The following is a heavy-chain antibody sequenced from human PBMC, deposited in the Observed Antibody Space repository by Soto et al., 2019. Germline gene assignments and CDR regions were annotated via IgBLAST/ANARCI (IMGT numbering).Heavy chain of an antibody. V-gene: IGHV1-18*01. Sequence: QVQLVQSGAEVKKPGASVKVSCKASGYTFTNSGISWVRQAPGQGLEWMGGISTDNGNTNYAQHLQGRVSMTTDTSTSTAYMDLRSLRSDDTAVYYCARDQGITTFGVYSMYYYGMDVWGQGPTVTVSS. CDR1: GYTFTNSG. CDR2: ISTDNGNT. D-gene: IGHD3-3*01. CDR3: ARDQGITTFGVYSMYYYGMDV. J-gene: IGHJ6*02.